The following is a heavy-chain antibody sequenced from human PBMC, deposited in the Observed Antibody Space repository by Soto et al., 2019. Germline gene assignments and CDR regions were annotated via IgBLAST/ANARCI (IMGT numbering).Heavy chain of an antibody. D-gene: IGHD3-22*01. CDR2: IIPIFDTA. Sequence: QVQLVQSGAEVKKPGSSVKVSCKASGVTFSSYAISWVRQAPGQGLEWMGGIIPIFDTADYAQKFQGRVTITADESTNTAYMELSSLRSEDTAVYYCAGHSSGGPGYYYGMDVWGQGTTVTVSS. CDR1: GVTFSSYA. CDR3: AGHSSGGPGYYYGMDV. V-gene: IGHV1-69*12. J-gene: IGHJ6*02.